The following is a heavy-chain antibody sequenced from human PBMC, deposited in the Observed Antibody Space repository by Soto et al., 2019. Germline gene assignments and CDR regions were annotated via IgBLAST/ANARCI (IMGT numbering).Heavy chain of an antibody. CDR3: ARGSRDYIDYYFDY. J-gene: IGHJ4*02. V-gene: IGHV1-18*04. CDR1: GYTFTSYG. CDR2: ISAYNDNT. D-gene: IGHD4-17*01. Sequence: ASVQVSCKASGYTFTSYGISCVRQAPGQGLEWMGWISAYNDNTKSAQKLQGRVTMTTDTSTSTAYMELRSLRSDDTAVYYCARGSRDYIDYYFDYWGQGTLVTVSS.